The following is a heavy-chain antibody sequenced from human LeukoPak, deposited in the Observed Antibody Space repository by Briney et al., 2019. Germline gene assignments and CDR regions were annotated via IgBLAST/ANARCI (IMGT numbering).Heavy chain of an antibody. CDR2: IYYSGNT. Sequence: SETLSLTCTVSGGSISSTSYHWGWLRQPPEKGLEWIGNIYYSGNTYYNPSLKSRVTISVDTSKNQFSLKLNSVTAADTAVYYCARLEAVSATSYYGMDVWGQGTTVTVS. V-gene: IGHV4-39*01. CDR3: ARLEAVSATSYYGMDV. D-gene: IGHD2-21*01. CDR1: GGSISSTSYH. J-gene: IGHJ6*02.